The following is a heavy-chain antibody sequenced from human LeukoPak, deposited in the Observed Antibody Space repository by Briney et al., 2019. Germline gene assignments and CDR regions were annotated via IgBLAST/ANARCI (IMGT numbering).Heavy chain of an antibody. Sequence: ASVKVSCKASGYTFTGYYIHWVRQAPGQGLEWMGWINPNSGGTNYAQKFQGRVTMIRDTSISTAYMELSRLRSDDTAVYYCARDTPDCSSTSCYTLSRWFDPWGQGTLVTVSS. D-gene: IGHD2-2*02. CDR1: GYTFTGYY. V-gene: IGHV1-2*02. CDR2: INPNSGGT. CDR3: ARDTPDCSSTSCYTLSRWFDP. J-gene: IGHJ5*02.